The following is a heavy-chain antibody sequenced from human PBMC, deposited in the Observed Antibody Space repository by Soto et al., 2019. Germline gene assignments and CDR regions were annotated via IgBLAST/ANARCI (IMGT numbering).Heavy chain of an antibody. J-gene: IGHJ4*02. CDR1: GGTFSSYA. D-gene: IGHD6-13*01. V-gene: IGHV1-69*13. CDR3: ARGSSWSYYFDY. Sequence: ASVKVSCKASGGTFSSYAISWVRQAPGQGLEWMGGIIPIFGTANYAQKFQGRVTITADESTSTAYMELSSLRSEDTAVYYCARGSSWSYYFDYSGQGTLVTVSS. CDR2: IIPIFGTA.